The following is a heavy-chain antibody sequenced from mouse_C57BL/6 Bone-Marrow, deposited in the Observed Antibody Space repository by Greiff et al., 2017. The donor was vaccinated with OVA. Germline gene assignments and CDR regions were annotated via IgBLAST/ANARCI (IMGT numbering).Heavy chain of an antibody. J-gene: IGHJ3*01. CDR3: ARWVLWYPSFAY. CDR2: IDPSDSET. D-gene: IGHD2-1*01. CDR1: GYTFTSYW. V-gene: IGHV1-52*01. Sequence: VQLQQPGAELVRPGSSVKLSCKASGYTFTSYWMHWVKQRPIQGLEWIGNIDPSDSETHYNQKFKDKATLTVDKSSSTSYMQLSSLTSEDSAVYYCARWVLWYPSFAYWGQGTLVTVSA.